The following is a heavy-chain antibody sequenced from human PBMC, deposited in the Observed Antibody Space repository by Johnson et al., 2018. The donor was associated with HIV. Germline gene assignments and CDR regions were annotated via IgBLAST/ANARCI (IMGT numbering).Heavy chain of an antibody. CDR2: ISYDGSNK. CDR1: GFTFSSYA. J-gene: IGHJ3*02. Sequence: QVQLVESGGGVVQPGRSLRLSCAASGFTFSSYAMHWVRQAPGKGLEWVAVISYDGSNKYYADSVKGRFTISRDNSKNTLYLQMNSLRAEDTAVYYCARDGKVGATPRRAFDIWGQGTLVTVS. D-gene: IGHD1-26*01. V-gene: IGHV3-30-3*01. CDR3: ARDGKVGATPRRAFDI.